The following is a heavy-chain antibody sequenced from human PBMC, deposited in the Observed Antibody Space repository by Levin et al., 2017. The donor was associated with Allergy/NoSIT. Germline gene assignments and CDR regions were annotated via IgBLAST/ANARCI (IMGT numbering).Heavy chain of an antibody. Sequence: GESLKISCKGSGYSFTSYWIGWVRQMPGKGLEWMGIIYPGDSDTRYSPSFQGQVTISADKSISTAYLQWSSLKASDTAMYYCASPVVVAASEGYYYYMDVWGKGTTVTVSS. D-gene: IGHD2-15*01. V-gene: IGHV5-51*01. J-gene: IGHJ6*03. CDR3: ASPVVVAASEGYYYYMDV. CDR1: GYSFTSYW. CDR2: IYPGDSDT.